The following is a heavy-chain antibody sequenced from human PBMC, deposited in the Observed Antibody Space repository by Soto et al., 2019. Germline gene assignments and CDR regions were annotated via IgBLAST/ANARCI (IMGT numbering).Heavy chain of an antibody. D-gene: IGHD1-1*01. CDR3: VRVVAYKNPDG. CDR1: GLTFRNYA. Sequence: PGGSLRLSCAGFGLTFRNYAMHWVRQAPGKGLEWVAVISYEGTNTKVADSVRGRFTISRDNAKNTLFLQMDSLRAEDTAVYYCVRVVAYKNPDGWGQGTLVTVYS. V-gene: IGHV3-30*04. J-gene: IGHJ4*02. CDR2: ISYEGTNT.